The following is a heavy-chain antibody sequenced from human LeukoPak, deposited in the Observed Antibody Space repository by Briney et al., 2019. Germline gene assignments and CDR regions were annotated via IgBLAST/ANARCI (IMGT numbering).Heavy chain of an antibody. CDR3: ARGNMQWLALQRAFDI. CDR1: GGSFSGYY. CDR2: INHSGST. J-gene: IGHJ3*02. V-gene: IGHV4-34*01. D-gene: IGHD6-19*01. Sequence: SETLSLTCAVYGGSFSGYYWSWIRQPPGKGLEWIGEINHSGSTNYNPSLKSRVTLSVDTSKSQFSLKLSSVTAADTAVYYCARGNMQWLALQRAFDIWGQGTMVTVSS.